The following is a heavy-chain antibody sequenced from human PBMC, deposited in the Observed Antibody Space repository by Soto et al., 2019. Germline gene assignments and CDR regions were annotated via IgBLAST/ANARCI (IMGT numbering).Heavy chain of an antibody. J-gene: IGHJ4*02. V-gene: IGHV1-69*02. CDR1: GGTFSSYT. CDR3: ARVPDDYGDYVFGY. Sequence: QVQLVQSGAEVKKPGSSVKVSCKASGGTFSSYTISWVRQAPGQGLEWMGRIIPILGIANYAQKFQGRVTITADKSTSTAYMELSSLRSEDTAVYYCARVPDDYGDYVFGYWGQGTPVTVSS. D-gene: IGHD4-17*01. CDR2: IIPILGIA.